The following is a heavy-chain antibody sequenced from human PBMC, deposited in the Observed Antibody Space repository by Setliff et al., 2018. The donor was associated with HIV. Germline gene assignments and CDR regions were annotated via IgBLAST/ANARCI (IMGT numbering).Heavy chain of an antibody. CDR1: GGSFSGYY. CDR2: IYIYNSGST. CDR3: ARGVNFDY. V-gene: IGHV4-59*01. J-gene: IGHJ4*02. D-gene: IGHD3-3*01. Sequence: PSETLSLTCSVSGGSFSGYYWSWIRQPPGKGLEWIGYIYIYNSGSTNYNPSLTSRVTISAGTSRNQFSLKLTSVTAADTAIYYCARGVNFDYWGQGTQVTVSS.